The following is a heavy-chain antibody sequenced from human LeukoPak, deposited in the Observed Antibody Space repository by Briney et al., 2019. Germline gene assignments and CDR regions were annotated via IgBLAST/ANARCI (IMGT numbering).Heavy chain of an antibody. J-gene: IGHJ4*02. CDR3: ANSGLNRFEY. CDR2: IKSDGSST. Sequence: GGSLRLSCAASGFTFSRYWMYWVRQAPGKGLVWVSHIKSDGSSTTYADSVKGRFTISRDNSKNTLYLQVNSLRADDTAVYYCANSGLNRFEYWGQGALVTVSS. D-gene: IGHD2-15*01. V-gene: IGHV3-74*01. CDR1: GFTFSRYW.